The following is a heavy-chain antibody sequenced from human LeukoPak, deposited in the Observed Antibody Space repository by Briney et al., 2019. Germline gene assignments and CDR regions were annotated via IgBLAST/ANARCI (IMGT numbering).Heavy chain of an antibody. V-gene: IGHV5-51*01. CDR2: IYPGDSDT. D-gene: IGHD3-22*01. J-gene: IGHJ4*02. Sequence: GESLKISCKGSGYSFTSYWIGWVRQMPGKGLEWMGIIYPGDSDTRYSPSFQGQVTISADKSISTAHLQWSSLKASDTAMYYCARMADSSGYYAHFDYWGQGTLVTVSS. CDR3: ARMADSSGYYAHFDY. CDR1: GYSFTSYW.